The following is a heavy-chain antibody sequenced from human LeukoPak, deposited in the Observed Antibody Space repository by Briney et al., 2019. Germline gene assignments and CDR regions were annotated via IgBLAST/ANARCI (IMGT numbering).Heavy chain of an antibody. D-gene: IGHD3-10*01. V-gene: IGHV3-23*01. CDR3: AKERSYYGSGYDAFDI. J-gene: IGHJ3*02. CDR1: GVTYSSYA. CDR2: ISGSGGST. Sequence: GSLSLSCAASGVTYSSYAMSWVRQAPGKGLEWVSAISGSGGSTYYADSVKGRFTISRDNSKNTLYLQMNSLRAEDTAVYYCAKERSYYGSGYDAFDIWGQGTKVTVSS.